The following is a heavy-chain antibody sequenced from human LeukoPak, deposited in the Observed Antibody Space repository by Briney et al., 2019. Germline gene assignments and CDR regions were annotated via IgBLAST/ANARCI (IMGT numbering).Heavy chain of an antibody. CDR1: GFTFSSYA. V-gene: IGHV3-23*01. D-gene: IGHD6-19*01. J-gene: IGHJ3*02. CDR2: ISGSGGST. Sequence: PGGSLRLSCAASGFTFSSYAVSWVRQAPGKGLEWVSAISGSGGSTYYADSVKGRFTISRDNSKNTLYLQMNSLRAEDTAVYYCAKDQGGQWLVDAFDIWGQGTMVTVSS. CDR3: AKDQGGQWLVDAFDI.